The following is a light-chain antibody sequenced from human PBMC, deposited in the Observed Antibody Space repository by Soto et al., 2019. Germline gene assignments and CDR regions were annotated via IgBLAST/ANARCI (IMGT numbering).Light chain of an antibody. CDR1: QSVSSY. Sequence: EIVLTQSPGTLSLSPGERATLSCRASQSVSSYLAWYQQKPGQAPRLLIYGASSRATGIPDRFSGSGSGTDFTLTISRLEPEDFAVYYCQQYGNSPHTFGQGTKLEIK. CDR2: GAS. V-gene: IGKV3-20*01. CDR3: QQYGNSPHT. J-gene: IGKJ2*01.